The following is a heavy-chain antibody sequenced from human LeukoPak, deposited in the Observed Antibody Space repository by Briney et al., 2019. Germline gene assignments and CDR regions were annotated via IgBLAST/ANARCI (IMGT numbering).Heavy chain of an antibody. CDR3: ARGLSGYSSSWYEAPLDY. V-gene: IGHV3-11*04. Sequence: GGSLRLSCAASGFTFSDYYMSWIRQAPGKGLEWVSYISSSGSTIYYADSVKGRFTISRDNAKNSLYLQMNSLRAEDTAVYYCARGLSGYSSSWYEAPLDYWGQGTLVTVSS. D-gene: IGHD6-13*01. CDR1: GFTFSDYY. J-gene: IGHJ4*02. CDR2: ISSSGSTI.